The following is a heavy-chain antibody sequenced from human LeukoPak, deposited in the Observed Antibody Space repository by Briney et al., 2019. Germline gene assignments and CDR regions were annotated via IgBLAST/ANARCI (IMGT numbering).Heavy chain of an antibody. J-gene: IGHJ4*02. V-gene: IGHV1-8*03. Sequence: GASVKVSCKASGYTFTSYDINWVRQATGQGLEWMGWMNPNSGNTGYAQKFQGRVTITRNTSISTAYMELSSLRSDDTAVYYCAISYGVTTSGRYYFDYWGQGTLVTVSS. CDR2: MNPNSGNT. D-gene: IGHD3-10*02. CDR3: AISYGVTTSGRYYFDY. CDR1: GYTFTSYD.